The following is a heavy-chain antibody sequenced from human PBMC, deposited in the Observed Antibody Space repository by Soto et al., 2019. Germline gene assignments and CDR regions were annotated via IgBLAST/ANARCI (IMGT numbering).Heavy chain of an antibody. CDR2: ITSTNDGWTT. V-gene: IGHV3-15*01. Sequence: GGSLRLSCAASGFTFSSAWMSWVRQAPGKGLEWVVRITSTNDGWTTDYAAPVNGSFTIARDDSKNTLYLQMNSRKTEDTSVYYCTTERLVLFDDWGQGTLVTVSS. CDR3: TTERLVLFDD. CDR1: GFTFSSAW. D-gene: IGHD6-6*01. J-gene: IGHJ5*02.